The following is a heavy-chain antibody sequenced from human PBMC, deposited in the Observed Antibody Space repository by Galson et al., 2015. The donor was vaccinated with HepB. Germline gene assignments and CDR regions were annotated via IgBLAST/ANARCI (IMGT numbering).Heavy chain of an antibody. J-gene: IGHJ6*02. D-gene: IGHD3-3*01. V-gene: IGHV3-74*01. CDR2: INSDGSST. CDR3: ARGENYDFWSGYSAFFYYYYGMDV. Sequence: SLRLSCAASGFTFSSYWMHWVRQAPGKGLVWVSRINSDGSSTSYADSVKGRFTISRDNAKNTLYLQMNSLRAEDTAVYYCARGENYDFWSGYSAFFYYYYGMDVWGQGTTVTVSS. CDR1: GFTFSSYW.